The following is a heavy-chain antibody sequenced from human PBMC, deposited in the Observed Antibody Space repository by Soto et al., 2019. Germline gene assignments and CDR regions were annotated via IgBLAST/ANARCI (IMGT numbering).Heavy chain of an antibody. CDR1: GCPIIKNRNC. D-gene: IGHD1-26*01. Sequence: IKTFDLGGCPIIKNRNCVRWSRQPPGKALEWLALIDCDDDKYCSTSLKPRLPFSKDTSKNQVVLTMTNMDPVDTASYYCAQEIEGAGPAEADSLGQGTLVPVS. V-gene: IGHV2-70*13. CDR2: IDCDDDK. CDR3: AQEIEGAGPAEADS. J-gene: IGHJ4*02.